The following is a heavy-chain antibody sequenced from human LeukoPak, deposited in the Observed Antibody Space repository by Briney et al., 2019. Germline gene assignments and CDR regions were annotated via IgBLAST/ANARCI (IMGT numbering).Heavy chain of an antibody. V-gene: IGHV3-33*06. D-gene: IGHD2-15*01. J-gene: IGHJ4*02. CDR1: GFTFSSYG. Sequence: PGGSLRLSCAASGFTFSSYGMHWVRQAPGKGLEWVAVIWYDGSNKYYADSVKGRFTISRDNSKNTLYLQMNSLRAEDTAVYYCAKGSCSGGSCYSADYFDYWGQGTLVTASS. CDR3: AKGSCSGGSCYSADYFDY. CDR2: IWYDGSNK.